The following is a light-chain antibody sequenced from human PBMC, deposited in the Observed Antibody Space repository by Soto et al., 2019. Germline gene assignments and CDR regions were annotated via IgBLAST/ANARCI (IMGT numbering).Light chain of an antibody. V-gene: IGLV1-44*01. J-gene: IGLJ2*01. CDR1: SSNIGSNT. CDR2: SNS. CDR3: AAWDDGLNALV. Sequence: QSVLTQPPSASGTPGQTVIISCSRSSSNIGSNTVNWYQQLPGTAPKLLIFSNSQRPSGVPDRFSGSRSGTSASLPITGVQSEDEAHYYCAAWDDGLNALVFGGGTKLPS.